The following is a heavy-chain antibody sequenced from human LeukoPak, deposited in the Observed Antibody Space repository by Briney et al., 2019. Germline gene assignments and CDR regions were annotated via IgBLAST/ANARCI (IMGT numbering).Heavy chain of an antibody. D-gene: IGHD5-12*01. CDR2: ISYDGSNK. Sequence: GGSLRLSCAASGFTFSSYGMHWVRQAPGKGLERVAVISYDGSNKCYADSVKGRFTISRDNSENTLYLQMNSLRAEDTAVYYCAKDQGVATAQADYFDYWGQGTLVTVSS. V-gene: IGHV3-30*18. J-gene: IGHJ4*02. CDR3: AKDQGVATAQADYFDY. CDR1: GFTFSSYG.